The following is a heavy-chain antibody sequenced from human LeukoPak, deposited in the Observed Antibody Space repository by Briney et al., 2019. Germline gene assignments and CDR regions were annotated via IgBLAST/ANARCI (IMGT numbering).Heavy chain of an antibody. Sequence: GTSLRLSCAVSGFTISSHGMHWVRQAPGKGPERVAMIAYHGNTEYYGDSVKGRFTISRDNSKNTLYLQMDSLRAEDTAVYHCAKDWGSGGWYNYFDPWGQGTLVTVSS. CDR1: GFTISSHG. J-gene: IGHJ5*02. D-gene: IGHD6-19*01. CDR3: AKDWGSGGWYNYFDP. CDR2: IAYHGNTE. V-gene: IGHV3-30*18.